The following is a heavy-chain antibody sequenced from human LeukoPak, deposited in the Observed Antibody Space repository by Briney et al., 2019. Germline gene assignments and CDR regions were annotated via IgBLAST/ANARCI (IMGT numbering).Heavy chain of an antibody. CDR2: IKQDGSEK. J-gene: IGHJ4*02. V-gene: IGHV3-7*01. D-gene: IGHD2/OR15-2a*01. CDR3: AKALVENDSFEY. Sequence: GGSLRLSDAASGFIFSSHWMNWVRKAPGKVLEWVANIKQDGSEKHYVESVRGRFNISRDNAQSSVFLEMHILRVEDTGVYYCAKALVENDSFEYWGQGIQVIVSS. CDR1: GFIFSSHW.